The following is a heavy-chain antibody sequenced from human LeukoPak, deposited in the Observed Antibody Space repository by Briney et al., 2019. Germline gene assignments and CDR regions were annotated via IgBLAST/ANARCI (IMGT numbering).Heavy chain of an antibody. J-gene: IGHJ6*03. D-gene: IGHD4-23*01. CDR1: GGSFSGYY. CDR2: INHSGST. CDR3: ARGGGYYYYMDV. V-gene: IGHV4-34*01. Sequence: SETLSLTRAVYGGSFSGYYWSWIRQPPGKGLEWIGEINHSGSTNYNPSLKSRVTISVDTSKNQFSLKLSSVTAADTAVYYCARGGGYYYYMDVWGKGTTVTVSS.